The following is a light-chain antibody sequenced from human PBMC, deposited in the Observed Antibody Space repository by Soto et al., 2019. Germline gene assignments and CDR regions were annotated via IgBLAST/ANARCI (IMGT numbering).Light chain of an antibody. V-gene: IGKV3-15*01. CDR2: GAS. CDR3: QQYNNWPQT. J-gene: IGKJ1*01. Sequence: TQSPSSLSASVGDRVTITCRASQSISSWLAWYQQKPGQAPRLLIYGASTRATGIPARFSGSGSGTDFTLTISGLQSEDFAVYYCQQYNNWPQTLGQGTKVDIK. CDR1: QSISSW.